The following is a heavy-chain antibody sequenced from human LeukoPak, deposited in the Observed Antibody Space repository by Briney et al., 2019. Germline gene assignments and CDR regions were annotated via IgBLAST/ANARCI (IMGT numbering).Heavy chain of an antibody. CDR2: MNPNSGNT. V-gene: IGHV1-8*03. Sequence: ASVKVSCKASGYTFTSYDINWVRQATGQGLELMGWMNPNSGNTGYAQKFQGRVTITRNTSISTAYMELSSLRSEDTAVYYCARGPLQYYDFWSGYYSKNWFDPWGQGTLVTVSS. D-gene: IGHD3-3*01. J-gene: IGHJ5*02. CDR3: ARGPLQYYDFWSGYYSKNWFDP. CDR1: GYTFTSYD.